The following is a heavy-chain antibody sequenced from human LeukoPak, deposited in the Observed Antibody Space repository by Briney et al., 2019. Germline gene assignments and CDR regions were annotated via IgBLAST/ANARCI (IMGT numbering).Heavy chain of an antibody. CDR2: ISGSGGST. V-gene: IGHV3-23*01. D-gene: IGHD3-22*01. Sequence: GGSLRLSCAASGFTFSSYGMSWVRQAPGKGLEWVSAISGSGGSTYYADSVKGRFTISRDNSKNTLYLQMNSLRAEDTAVYYCAKDRENDSSGYYPYWGQGTLVTVSS. J-gene: IGHJ4*02. CDR1: GFTFSSYG. CDR3: AKDRENDSSGYYPY.